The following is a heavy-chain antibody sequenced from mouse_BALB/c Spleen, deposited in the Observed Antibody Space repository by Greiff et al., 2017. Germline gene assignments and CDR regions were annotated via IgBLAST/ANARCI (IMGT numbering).Heavy chain of an antibody. V-gene: IGHV1S135*01. J-gene: IGHJ2*01. D-gene: IGHD2-4*01. CDR1: GYSFTSYY. CDR2: IDPFNGGT. CDR3: AREGIYYDYDVDY. Sequence: EVQLQQSGPELMKPGASVKISCKASGYSFTSYYMHWVKQSHGKSLEWIGYIDPFNGGTSYNQKFKGKATLTVDKSSSTAYMHLSSLTSEDSAVYYCAREGIYYDYDVDYWGQGTTLTVSS.